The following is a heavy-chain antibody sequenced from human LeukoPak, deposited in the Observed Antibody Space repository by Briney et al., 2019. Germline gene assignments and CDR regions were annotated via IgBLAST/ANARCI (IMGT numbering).Heavy chain of an antibody. D-gene: IGHD2-21*01. V-gene: IGHV3-30*18. J-gene: IGHJ6*02. CDR1: GFTFTNYA. Sequence: GRSLRLSCAASGFTFTNYAMHWVRQTPGKGLEWVALISSDGSKNIYADPVKGRFTVSRDNSKNTLYLQMNSLRAEDTAVYYCAKDQIDVPYYYYGMDVWGQGTTVTVSS. CDR2: ISSDGSKN. CDR3: AKDQIDVPYYYYGMDV.